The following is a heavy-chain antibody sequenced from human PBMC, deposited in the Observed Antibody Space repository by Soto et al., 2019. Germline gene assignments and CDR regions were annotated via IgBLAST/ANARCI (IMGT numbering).Heavy chain of an antibody. J-gene: IGHJ4*02. V-gene: IGHV2-70*01. CDR1: GFSLTTSGMC. D-gene: IGHD5-18*01. CDR2: IDWGDDK. Sequence: SGPTLVNPTQTLTLTCTFSGFSLTTSGMCVTWIRQPPGKALEWLALIDWGDDKCYNTSLMTRLTLSKGTSKNQVVLTMTNMDPVDTGTYYCARMLKRGTFAWIQIDYSDQGTMVTVSS. CDR3: ARMLKRGTFAWIQIDY.